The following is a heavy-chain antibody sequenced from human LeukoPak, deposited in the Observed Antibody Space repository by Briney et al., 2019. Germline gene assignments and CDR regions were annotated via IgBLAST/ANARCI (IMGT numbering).Heavy chain of an antibody. D-gene: IGHD3-9*01. J-gene: IGHJ5*02. CDR1: GDTFTTDY. V-gene: IGHV1-18*04. Sequence: PVASVKVSCKASGDTFTTDYIHWVRQGPGQGLEWMGWISAYNGNTNYAQKLQGRVTMTTDTSTSTAYMELRSLRSDDTAVYYCARDPSGDILTGYTYNWFDPWGQGTLVTVSS. CDR3: ARDPSGDILTGYTYNWFDP. CDR2: ISAYNGNT.